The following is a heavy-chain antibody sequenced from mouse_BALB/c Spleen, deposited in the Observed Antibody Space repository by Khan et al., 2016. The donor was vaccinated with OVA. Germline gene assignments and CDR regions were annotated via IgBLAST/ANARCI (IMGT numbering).Heavy chain of an antibody. V-gene: IGHV2-9*02. J-gene: IGHJ4*01. CDR3: AVLYYYGSSFYAMDY. CDR1: GFSLTSYG. CDR2: IWAGGST. D-gene: IGHD1-1*01. Sequence: QVQLKQSGPGLVAPSQSLSITCTVSGFSLTSYGVHWVRQPPGKGLEWLGVIWAGGSTNYNSALMSRLSISKDNSKSQVFLKMNSLQTDDTAMYYCAVLYYYGSSFYAMDYWGQGTSVTVSS.